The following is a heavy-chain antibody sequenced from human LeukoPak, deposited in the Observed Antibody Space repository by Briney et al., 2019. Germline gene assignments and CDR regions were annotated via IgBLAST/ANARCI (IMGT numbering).Heavy chain of an antibody. CDR1: GFTFSSNG. J-gene: IGHJ6*02. V-gene: IGHV3-33*01. CDR2: IWYDGSNK. Sequence: AGSLRLSCAAYGFTFSSNGMHWVRQAPGQGLEWVAVIWYDGSNKYYTDSVKGGLTISRGNSKNTLYLQMNSRRAEDTAIYYLAREGMMPPVLSGYYFAGMDVWGQGTTVTVSS. CDR3: AREGMMPPVLSGYYFAGMDV. D-gene: IGHD3-3*01.